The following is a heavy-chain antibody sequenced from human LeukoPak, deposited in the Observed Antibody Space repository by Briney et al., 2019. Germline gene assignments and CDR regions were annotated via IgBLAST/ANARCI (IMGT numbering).Heavy chain of an antibody. Sequence: PSETLSLTCTVSGGSISSYYWSWIRQPPGKGLEWIGYIYYSGSTNYNPSLKSRVTISVDTSKNQFSLKLSSVTAADTAVYYCARAPRVKSSSPQRRLYYYYGMDVWGQGTTVTVSS. CDR1: GGSISSYY. D-gene: IGHD6-6*01. V-gene: IGHV4-59*12. CDR3: ARAPRVKSSSPQRRLYYYYGMDV. CDR2: IYYSGST. J-gene: IGHJ6*02.